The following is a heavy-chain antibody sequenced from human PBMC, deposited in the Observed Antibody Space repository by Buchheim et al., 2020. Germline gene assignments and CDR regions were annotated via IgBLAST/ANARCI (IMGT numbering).Heavy chain of an antibody. CDR2: IYYSGGT. CDR1: GGSVSSGSYY. J-gene: IGHJ6*02. CDR3: ARDFRSITIFGVVGTYGMDV. Sequence: QVQLQESGPGLVKPSETLSLTCTVSGGSVSSGSYYWSWIRQPPGKGLGWIGYIYYSGGTNYNPSLKSRVTKSVNTSKNQFSLKLSSVTAADTAVYYCARDFRSITIFGVVGTYGMDVWGQGTT. D-gene: IGHD3-3*01. V-gene: IGHV4-61*01.